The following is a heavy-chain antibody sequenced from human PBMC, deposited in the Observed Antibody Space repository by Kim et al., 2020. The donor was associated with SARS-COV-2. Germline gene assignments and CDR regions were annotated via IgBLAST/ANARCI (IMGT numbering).Heavy chain of an antibody. V-gene: IGHV3-23*01. J-gene: IGHJ4*02. CDR2: IAANT. CDR3: ALWVVEHFDY. D-gene: IGHD3-10*01. Sequence: GGSLRLSCAVSGFSVSGCALMWVRQPPGRGPEWVSTIAANTHYADSVQGRFTISRDNSKNTLYLEMNSLRVEDTAVYYCALWVVEHFDYWGQGTLVTVSS. CDR1: GFSVSGCA.